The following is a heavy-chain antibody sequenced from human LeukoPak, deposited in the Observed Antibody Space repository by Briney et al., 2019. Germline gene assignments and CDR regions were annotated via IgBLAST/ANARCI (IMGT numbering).Heavy chain of an antibody. CDR2: IYYSGST. Sequence: PSETLSLTCTVSGGSISSYYWSWIRQPPGKGLEWIGYIYYSGSTNYNPSLKSRVTISVDTSKNQFSLKLSSVTAADTAVYYCATTPRVPVPYGDYAGDYWGQGTLVTVSS. CDR1: GGSISSYY. V-gene: IGHV4-59*12. D-gene: IGHD4-17*01. J-gene: IGHJ4*02. CDR3: ATTPRVPVPYGDYAGDY.